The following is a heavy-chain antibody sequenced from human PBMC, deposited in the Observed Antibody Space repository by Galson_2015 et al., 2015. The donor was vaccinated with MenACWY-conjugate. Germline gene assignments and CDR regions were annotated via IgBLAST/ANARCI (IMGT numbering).Heavy chain of an antibody. CDR3: ATGSSYDDRCIHPYFNY. Sequence: SLRLSCAASGFAFSDYYMSWIRQAPGKGLEWVSDIRNKYVNTNYVESVMGRFTISRDNSKNTLYLQMSSLRPEDTAVYYCATGSSYDDRCIHPYFNYSGHATLVTVS. D-gene: IGHD4-17*01. CDR1: GFAFSDYY. V-gene: IGHV3-11*05. J-gene: IGHJ4*01. CDR2: IRNKYVNT.